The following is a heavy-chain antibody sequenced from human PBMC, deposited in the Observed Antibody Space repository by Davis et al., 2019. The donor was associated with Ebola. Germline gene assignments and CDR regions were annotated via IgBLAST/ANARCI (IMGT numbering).Heavy chain of an antibody. V-gene: IGHV1-2*02. CDR1: GYTFTGYY. D-gene: IGHD6-19*01. CDR2: INPNSGGT. Sequence: ASVKVSCKASGYTFTGYYMHWVRQAPGQGLEWMGWINPNSGGTNYAQKFQGRVTMTRDTSISTAYMELSRLRSDDTAVYYCARVGSGIRAVAGDYWGQGTLVTVSS. J-gene: IGHJ4*02. CDR3: ARVGSGIRAVAGDY.